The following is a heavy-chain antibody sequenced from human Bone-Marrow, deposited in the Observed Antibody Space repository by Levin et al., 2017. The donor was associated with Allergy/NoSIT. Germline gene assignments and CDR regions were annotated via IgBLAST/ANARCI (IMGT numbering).Heavy chain of an antibody. J-gene: IGHJ6*02. V-gene: IGHV4-38-2*01. D-gene: IGHD1-1*01. CDR1: GFSISDGYY. CDR3: ARGRRLVSAGTFYNMDV. CDR2: IHYSATS. Sequence: SETLSLTCGVSGFSISDGYYWGWIRQTPGKGLEWIATIHYSATSYYNPSVTGRVTISVDTSKNLFTLRVNSVTAADTAVYYCARGRRLVSAGTFYNMDVWGQGITVIVSS.